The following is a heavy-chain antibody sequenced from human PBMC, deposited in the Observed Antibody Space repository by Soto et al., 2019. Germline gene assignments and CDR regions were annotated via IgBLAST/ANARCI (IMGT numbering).Heavy chain of an antibody. CDR2: ISYDGSNK. CDR3: AKDSRRHVPRTVGMDV. D-gene: IGHD6-6*01. Sequence: PGGSLRLSCAASGFTFSSYAMHWVRRAPGKGLEWVAVISYDGSNKYYADSVKGRSTISRDNSKNTLYLQMNSLRAEDTAVYYCAKDSRRHVPRTVGMDVWGQGTTVTVSS. V-gene: IGHV3-30-3*01. J-gene: IGHJ6*02. CDR1: GFTFSSYA.